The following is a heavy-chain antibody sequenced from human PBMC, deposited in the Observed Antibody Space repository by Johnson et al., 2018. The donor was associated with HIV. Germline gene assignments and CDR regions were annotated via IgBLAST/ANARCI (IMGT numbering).Heavy chain of an antibody. Sequence: QVQLVESGGGLVQPGGSLRLSCAASGFTVSSNYMSWVRQAPGKGLEWVAFIRYDGSNKYYADSVKGRFTISRDNSKNTLYLQMNSLRAEDTAVYYCARAGQLPEDAFDIWGQGTMVTVSS. CDR2: IRYDGSNK. J-gene: IGHJ3*02. CDR1: GFTVSSNY. CDR3: ARAGQLPEDAFDI. V-gene: IGHV3-30*02. D-gene: IGHD1-7*01.